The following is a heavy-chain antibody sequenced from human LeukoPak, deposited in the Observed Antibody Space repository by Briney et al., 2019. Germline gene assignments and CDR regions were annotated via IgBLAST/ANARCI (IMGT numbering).Heavy chain of an antibody. CDR3: ARYDVWGSYRAFDY. CDR2: VYHSGST. CDR1: GYSISSDYY. V-gene: IGHV4-38-2*02. D-gene: IGHD3-16*02. J-gene: IGHJ4*02. Sequence: SETLSLTCTVSGYSISSDYYWGWIRQPPGKGLEWIGTVYHSGSTYYNPSLKSRVTISVDTSKNQFSLKLSSVTAADTAVYYCARYDVWGSYRAFDYWGQGTLVTVSS.